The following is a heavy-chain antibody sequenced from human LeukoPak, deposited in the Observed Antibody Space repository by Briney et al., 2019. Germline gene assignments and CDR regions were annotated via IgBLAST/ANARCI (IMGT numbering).Heavy chain of an antibody. V-gene: IGHV3-23*01. D-gene: IGHD2-21*02. CDR3: VREDTPATANY. Sequence: PTGGSLRLSCAASGFNFANHAMSWVRQTPGKGLEWVSAISGGGDITYYADSVRGRFTISRDNSKDTLFLQMHSLRPGDTAVYYCVREDTPATANYWGQGTLSPSPQ. CDR2: ISGGGDIT. CDR1: GFNFANHA. J-gene: IGHJ4*02.